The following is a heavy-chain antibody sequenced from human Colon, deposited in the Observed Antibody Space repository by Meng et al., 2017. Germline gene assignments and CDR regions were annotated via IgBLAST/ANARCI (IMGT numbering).Heavy chain of an antibody. D-gene: IGHD1-26*01. CDR3: AGGRGSYSSIDF. CDR2: VYYTGTT. V-gene: IGHV4-61*03. CDR1: GGSASSPSYY. J-gene: IGHJ4*02. Sequence: AELPEPWQGLVRPSATLPLPCTVSGGSASSPSYYGSWSRQTRGKGLEWIGYVYYTGTTNYNPSLKSRVTISVDTSKNHFSLILTSVTAADTAVYYCAGGRGSYSSIDFWGQGTLVTVSS.